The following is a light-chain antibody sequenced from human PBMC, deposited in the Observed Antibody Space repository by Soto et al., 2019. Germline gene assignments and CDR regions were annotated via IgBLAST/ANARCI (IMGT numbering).Light chain of an antibody. CDR2: AAS. J-gene: IGKJ1*01. Sequence: AIQMTQSPSSLSASVGDRVTISCRASQGIRRDLAWYQQRPGTVPKLLIFAASSLQSGVPSRFSGSGSGTDFPLTISSLQPEDFATYYCLQDYNYPRSFGQGTKVEVK. CDR1: QGIRRD. CDR3: LQDYNYPRS. V-gene: IGKV1-6*01.